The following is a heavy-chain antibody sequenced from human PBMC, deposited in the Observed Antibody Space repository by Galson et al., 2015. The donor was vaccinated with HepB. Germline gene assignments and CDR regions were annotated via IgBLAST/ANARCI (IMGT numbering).Heavy chain of an antibody. Sequence: SETLSLTCTVSGGSISRPNWGWIRQPPGKGLEWIGSIYYSGNTYYNPSLKSRVTISVDTSKNQFSLNLTSVTAADTAVYYCARYVDNSGFYQKFDYWGQGTLVTVSS. J-gene: IGHJ4*02. CDR2: IYYSGNT. CDR1: GGSISRPN. V-gene: IGHV4-39*01. D-gene: IGHD3-22*01. CDR3: ARYVDNSGFYQKFDY.